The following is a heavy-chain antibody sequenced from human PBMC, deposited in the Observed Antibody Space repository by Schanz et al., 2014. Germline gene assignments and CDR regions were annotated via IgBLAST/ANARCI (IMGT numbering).Heavy chain of an antibody. CDR2: TYLGGNT. CDR1: GFSISDHT. CDR3: ARDQASTH. V-gene: IGHV3-66*01. J-gene: IGHJ4*02. Sequence: EVQLVESGGGLVQPGGSLRLSCAASGFSISDHTMRWDRQAPGKGLEPVSVTYLGGNTDYADSVKGRFTISRDDSKNTLHLQMNSPRSEDMAIYFCARDQASTHWGQGTPVTVSS.